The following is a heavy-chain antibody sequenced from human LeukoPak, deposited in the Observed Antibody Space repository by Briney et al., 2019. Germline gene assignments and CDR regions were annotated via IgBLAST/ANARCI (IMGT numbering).Heavy chain of an antibody. J-gene: IGHJ4*02. CDR3: VRDRVGPDY. V-gene: IGHV3-74*03. D-gene: IGHD1-26*01. CDR1: GFTFSSAW. CDR2: ITDDATT. Sequence: GGSLRLSCAASGFTFSSAWMQWVRQAPGTGLVWVSRITDDATTTYADSVRGRFTISRDNAKNILYLQMNSLRAEDTAVYYCVRDRVGPDYWGQGTLVTVSS.